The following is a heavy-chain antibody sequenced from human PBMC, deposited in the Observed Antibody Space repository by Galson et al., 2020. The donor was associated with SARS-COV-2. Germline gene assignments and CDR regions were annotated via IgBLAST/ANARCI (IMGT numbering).Heavy chain of an antibody. Sequence: GGSLRLSCAPSGFIFSRYAMSWVRQAPGKGLEWVSSISGSGGRTYYADSVKGRLTISRDSSKNTLYLQINNLRGEDAAIYYCAKDQGNDYGDQLDYWGQGTLVTVTS. V-gene: IGHV3-23*01. CDR2: ISGSGGRT. CDR3: AKDQGNDYGDQLDY. D-gene: IGHD4-17*01. J-gene: IGHJ4*02. CDR1: GFIFSRYA.